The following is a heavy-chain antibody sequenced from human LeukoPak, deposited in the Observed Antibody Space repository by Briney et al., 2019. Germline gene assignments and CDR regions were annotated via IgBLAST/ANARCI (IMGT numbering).Heavy chain of an antibody. CDR3: VRHIISGFFDP. CDR1: GFTFNLHA. V-gene: IGHV3-23*01. Sequence: GGSLRLSCVASGFTFNLHAMSWVRQAPGKGLEWVSTSTGSGDSTYYTDAVKGRLTISRDNSKSTLYLQMNSRRVDDTAVYFCVRHIISGFFDPWGQGTLVTVSS. CDR2: STGSGDST. D-gene: IGHD3-10*01. J-gene: IGHJ5*02.